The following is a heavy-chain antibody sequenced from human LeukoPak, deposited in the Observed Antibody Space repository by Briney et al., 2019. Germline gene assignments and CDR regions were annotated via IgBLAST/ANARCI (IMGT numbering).Heavy chain of an antibody. D-gene: IGHD3-3*01. V-gene: IGHV1-46*01. J-gene: IGHJ6*04. CDR1: GYTFTSYY. CDR2: INPSGGST. CDR3: AKDRTMTDGMDV. Sequence: ASVKVSCKASGYTFTSYYMHWVRQAPGQGLEWMGIINPSGGSTSYAQKFQGRVTMTRDTSTSTVYMELSSLRSEDTDVYYYAKDRTMTDGMDVWGKGTTVTVSS.